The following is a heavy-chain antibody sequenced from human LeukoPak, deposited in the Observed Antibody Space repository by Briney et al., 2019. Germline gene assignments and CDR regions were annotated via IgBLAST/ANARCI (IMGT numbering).Heavy chain of an antibody. CDR3: ASSSGWYGVPSGVFDY. Sequence: PSGTLSLTCAVSGGSISSSNWWSWVRQPPGKGLEWIGEIYHSGSTNYNPSLRSRVTISVDKSKNQFSLKLSSVTAADTAVYYCASSSGWYGVPSGVFDYWGQGTLVTVSS. CDR1: GGSISSSNW. D-gene: IGHD6-19*01. CDR2: IYHSGST. J-gene: IGHJ4*02. V-gene: IGHV4-4*02.